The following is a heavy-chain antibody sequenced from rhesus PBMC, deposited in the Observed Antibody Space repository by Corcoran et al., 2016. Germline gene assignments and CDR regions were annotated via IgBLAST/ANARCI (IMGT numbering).Heavy chain of an antibody. J-gene: IGHJ4*01. Sequence: QVTLKESGPALVKPTQTLTLTCTFSGFSLSTIGMVVGWIRQPSRKPLAWLAHIYGDDEMPYSTSLKSRLTISKDTSKNQVVLTMTNMDPVDTATYYCARKGDYFDYWGQGVLVTVSS. CDR3: ARKGDYFDY. CDR1: GFSLSTIGMV. V-gene: IGHV2-1*01. CDR2: IYGDDEM.